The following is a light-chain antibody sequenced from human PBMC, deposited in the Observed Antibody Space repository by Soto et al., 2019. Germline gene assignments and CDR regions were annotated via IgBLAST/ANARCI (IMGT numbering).Light chain of an antibody. Sequence: EIVMTQSPATLSVSPGERATLSCRASQSVSSNLAWYQQKPGQAPRLLIYGASTRATGIPARFSGSGSGTEFTLTISSLQSEDLAVYYCQQYNNWPPVWTFGQGTKVDIK. CDR1: QSVSSN. CDR3: QQYNNWPPVWT. V-gene: IGKV3-15*01. CDR2: GAS. J-gene: IGKJ1*01.